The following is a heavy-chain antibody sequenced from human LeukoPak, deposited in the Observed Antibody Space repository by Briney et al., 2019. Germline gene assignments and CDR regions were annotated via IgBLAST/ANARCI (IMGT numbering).Heavy chain of an antibody. CDR2: IWYDGSNK. CDR1: GFTFSSYG. Sequence: PGRSLRLSCAASGFTFSSYGMHWVRQAPGKGLEWVAVIWYDGSNKYYADSAKGRFTISRDNSKNTLYLQMNSLGAEDTAVYYCARSYRDYYDSSGYYYMGYFDYWGQGTLVTVSS. V-gene: IGHV3-33*01. J-gene: IGHJ4*02. CDR3: ARSYRDYYDSSGYYYMGYFDY. D-gene: IGHD3-22*01.